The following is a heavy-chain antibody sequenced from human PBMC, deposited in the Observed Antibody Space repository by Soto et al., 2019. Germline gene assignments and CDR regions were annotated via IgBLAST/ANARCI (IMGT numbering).Heavy chain of an antibody. CDR3: ARDLPTPEGATAYFDY. D-gene: IGHD1-26*01. V-gene: IGHV1-18*01. J-gene: IGHJ4*02. Sequence: QVQLVQSGAEVKEPGASVKVSCKASGNTFTIYGISWVRQAPGQGLEWMGWISAYNGDTNYAQKVQGRVTMTTDTXTXXAYMELRSLRSDDTAVYYCARDLPTPEGATAYFDYWGQGTLVTVSS. CDR1: GNTFTIYG. CDR2: ISAYNGDT.